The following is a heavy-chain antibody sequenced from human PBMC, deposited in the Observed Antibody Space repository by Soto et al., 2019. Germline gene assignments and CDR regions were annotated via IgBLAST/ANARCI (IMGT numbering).Heavy chain of an antibody. CDR2: IYSDGST. D-gene: IGHD3-9*01. V-gene: IGHV3-66*01. Sequence: GGSLRLSCAASGFTVSSNYMSWVRQAPGKGLEWVSVIYSDGSTYYADSVKGRFTISRDNSKNMLYLQMNNLRAEDRALYYCARDGGYFDYYFDHWGQGTLVTVSS. CDR1: GFTVSSNY. J-gene: IGHJ4*02. CDR3: ARDGGYFDYYFDH.